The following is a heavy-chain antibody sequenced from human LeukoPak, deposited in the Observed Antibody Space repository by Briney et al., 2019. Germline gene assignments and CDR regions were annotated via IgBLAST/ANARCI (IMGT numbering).Heavy chain of an antibody. D-gene: IGHD1-26*01. CDR3: LGGARGNYVFHY. J-gene: IGHJ4*02. V-gene: IGHV3-23*01. CDR2: IRSSGDRT. Sequence: PGGSLRLSCAASGFTFSSYALDWVRQAPGKGLEWVSAIRSSGDRTYYADSVKGRFTISRDNSKNTLYLQMNSLRAEDTAVYYCLGGARGNYVFHYWGQGTLVTVSS. CDR1: GFTFSSYA.